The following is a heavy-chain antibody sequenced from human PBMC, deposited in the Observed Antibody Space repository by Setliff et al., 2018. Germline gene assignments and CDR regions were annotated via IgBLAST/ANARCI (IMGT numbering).Heavy chain of an antibody. CDR2: IYYSGST. Sequence: LSLTCAVYGGSFSTYYWIWIRQPPGKGLEWIGSIYYSGSTNYNPSLKSRVTISVDTSKNQFSLKLSSVTAADTAVYYCARDRRITVIRGVMTSFDPWGQGTLVTVSS. V-gene: IGHV4-59*01. D-gene: IGHD3-10*01. J-gene: IGHJ5*02. CDR1: GGSFSTYY. CDR3: ARDRRITVIRGVMTSFDP.